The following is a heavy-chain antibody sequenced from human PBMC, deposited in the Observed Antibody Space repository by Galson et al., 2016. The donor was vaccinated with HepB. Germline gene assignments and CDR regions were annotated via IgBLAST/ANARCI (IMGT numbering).Heavy chain of an antibody. V-gene: IGHV2-70*01. J-gene: IGHJ4*02. CDR2: IDWEDDK. CDR3: ARSNSSGCQGFDY. Sequence: PALVKPTQTLTLTCTFSGFSLSTGGMCVMWIRQPPGKALEGLAFIDWEDDKYYSTSLKTRLTISRDTSNNQVVMTETNMDPVDTATYYCARSNSSGCQGFDYWGQGTLVTVAS. D-gene: IGHD6-19*01. CDR1: GFSLSTGGMC.